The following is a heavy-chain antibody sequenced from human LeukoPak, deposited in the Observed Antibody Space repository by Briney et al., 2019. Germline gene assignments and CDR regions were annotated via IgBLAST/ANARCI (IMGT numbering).Heavy chain of an antibody. J-gene: IGHJ4*02. CDR1: GFTFSSYA. V-gene: IGHV3-23*01. CDR2: ISGSGGST. D-gene: IGHD6-19*01. Sequence: PGGSLRLSCAASGFTFSSYAMSWVRQAPGKGLEWVSAISGSGGSTYYADSVKGRFTISRDNSKNTLYPQMNSLRAEDTAVYYCAGSSGWSVGGYYFDYWGQGTLVTVSS. CDR3: AGSSGWSVGGYYFDY.